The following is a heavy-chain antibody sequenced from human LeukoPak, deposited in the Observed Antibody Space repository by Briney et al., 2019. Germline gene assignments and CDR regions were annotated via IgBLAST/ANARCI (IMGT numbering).Heavy chain of an antibody. J-gene: IGHJ4*02. CDR1: GFTFSSYT. V-gene: IGHV3-21*01. D-gene: IGHD2-8*01. CDR2: ISGSSRHK. CDR3: ARDADGPGSLIDY. Sequence: GGSLRLSCAASGFTFSSYTMNWVRQAPGKGLEWVSSISGSSRHKYYADSVKGRFTISRDNPKNTVFLQMNSLRAEDTAVYYCARDADGPGSLIDYWGQGALVTVSS.